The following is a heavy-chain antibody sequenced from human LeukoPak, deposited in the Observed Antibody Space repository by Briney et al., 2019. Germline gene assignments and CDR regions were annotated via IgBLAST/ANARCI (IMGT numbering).Heavy chain of an antibody. CDR3: ARFALYDAFDI. CDR1: GGSISSSSYY. J-gene: IGHJ3*02. Sequence: SETLSLTCTVSGGSISSSSYYWGWIRQPPGKGLEWIGSIYYSGSTYYNPSLKSRVTISVDTSKNQFSLKLSSVTAADTAVYYCARFALYDAFDIWGQGTMVTVSS. V-gene: IGHV4-39*07. CDR2: IYYSGST.